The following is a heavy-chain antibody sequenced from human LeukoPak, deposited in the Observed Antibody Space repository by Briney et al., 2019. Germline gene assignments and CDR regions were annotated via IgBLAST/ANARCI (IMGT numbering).Heavy chain of an antibody. J-gene: IGHJ4*02. Sequence: GGSLRLSCAASGFTFSSYAMSWVRQAPGKGLEWVSPISGSGGSTYYADSVKGRFTISRDNSKNTLYLQMNSLRAEDTAVYYCAKGGEIQLWLSYFDYWGQGTLVTVSS. CDR1: GFTFSSYA. V-gene: IGHV3-23*01. D-gene: IGHD5-18*01. CDR3: AKGGEIQLWLSYFDY. CDR2: ISGSGGST.